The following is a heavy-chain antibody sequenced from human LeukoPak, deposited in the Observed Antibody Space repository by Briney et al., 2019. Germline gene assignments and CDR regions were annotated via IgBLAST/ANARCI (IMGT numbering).Heavy chain of an antibody. D-gene: IGHD3-3*01. V-gene: IGHV1-18*01. CDR2: INAYKGRT. CDR1: GYTFSNYG. Sequence: ASVKVSCKTSGYTFSNYGITWVRQAPGQGLEWTGWINAYKGRTRYTQVLQGRVSMTADTSTSTAYLELRSLRSDDTAVYYCARDQRFGFDYWGQGTLVTVSS. J-gene: IGHJ4*02. CDR3: ARDQRFGFDY.